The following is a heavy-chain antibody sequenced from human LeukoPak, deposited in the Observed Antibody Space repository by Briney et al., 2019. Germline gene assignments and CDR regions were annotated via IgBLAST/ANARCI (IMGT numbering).Heavy chain of an antibody. D-gene: IGHD3-9*01. CDR2: VSGSGNDI. Sequence: PGGSLRLSCEASGFTFSNYAIHWVRQAPGKGLEWVSVVSGSGNDIFYADSVAGRFIISRDNSENKVYLQIHSMRAEDTAIYYCAKDAVDYFDNRGGAFDYWGQGTLVSVSS. CDR3: AKDAVDYFDNRGGAFDY. V-gene: IGHV3-23*01. CDR1: GFTFSNYA. J-gene: IGHJ4*02.